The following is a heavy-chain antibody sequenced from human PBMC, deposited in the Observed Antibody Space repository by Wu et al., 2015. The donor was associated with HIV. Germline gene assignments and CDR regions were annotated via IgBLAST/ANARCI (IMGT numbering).Heavy chain of an antibody. V-gene: IGHV1-2*02. J-gene: IGHJ4*02. Sequence: QVQLVQSGAEVKTPGASVKVSCRTSGYTFTAYYVHWVRQAPGQGLEWAGWINPNGGGTIYAQKFEGRVTLTRDTSISTAYLELSNLRPDDTAVYYCARDATPVTTEFDFWGQGALVTVSS. CDR1: GYTFTAYY. CDR3: ARDATPVTTEFDF. CDR2: INPNGGGT. D-gene: IGHD4-17*01.